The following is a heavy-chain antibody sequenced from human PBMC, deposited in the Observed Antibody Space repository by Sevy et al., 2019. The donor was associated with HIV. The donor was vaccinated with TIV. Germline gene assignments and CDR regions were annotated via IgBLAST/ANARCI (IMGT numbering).Heavy chain of an antibody. Sequence: SETLSLTCSISGGTIVSNGHCWGWIRQTPGKGLEWIGSIYYNGHTFYTPSLKSRLTISIDTSKNQFSLTLSSVTVADTAVYFCAREAGGYDYDYGMDVWGQGTTVTVSS. CDR1: GGTIVSNGHC. CDR3: AREAGGYDYDYGMDV. D-gene: IGHD5-12*01. V-gene: IGHV4-39*02. J-gene: IGHJ6*02. CDR2: IYYNGHT.